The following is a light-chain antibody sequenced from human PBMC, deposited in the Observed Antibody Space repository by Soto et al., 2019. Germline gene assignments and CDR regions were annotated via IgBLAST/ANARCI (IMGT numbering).Light chain of an antibody. CDR1: QSVSSY. CDR3: QQRSNWPPIT. V-gene: IGKV3-11*01. CDR2: DAS. Sequence: NLLTQSPATMSFSPGERATLSFRASQSVSSYLAWYQQKPGQAPRLLIYDASNRATGIPARFSGSGSGTDFTLTISSLEPEDFAVYYCQQRSNWPPITFGQGTRLEIK. J-gene: IGKJ5*01.